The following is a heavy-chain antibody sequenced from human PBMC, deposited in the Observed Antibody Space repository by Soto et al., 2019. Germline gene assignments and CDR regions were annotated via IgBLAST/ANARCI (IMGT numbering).Heavy chain of an antibody. J-gene: IGHJ5*02. CDR2: IIPILGIA. Sequence: SVKVSCKASGGTFSSYTISWVRQAPGQGLEWMGRIIPILGIADYAQKFQGRVTITADKSTSTAYMELSSLRSEDTAVYYCARDLNDILTGYYEPFDPWGQGTLVTVSS. CDR3: ARDLNDILTGYYEPFDP. CDR1: GGTFSSYT. D-gene: IGHD3-9*01. V-gene: IGHV1-69*04.